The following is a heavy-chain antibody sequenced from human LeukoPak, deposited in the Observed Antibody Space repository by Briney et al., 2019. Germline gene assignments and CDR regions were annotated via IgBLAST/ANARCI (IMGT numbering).Heavy chain of an antibody. CDR1: GGSISSSSYY. D-gene: IGHD6-13*01. CDR3: ARHILAAGSRAKNWFDP. V-gene: IGHV4-39*01. Sequence: SETLSLTCTVSGGSISSSSYYWGWIRQPPGKGLEWIGSIYYSGSTHYNPSLKSRVTISVDTSKNQFSLKLSSVTAADTAVYYCARHILAAGSRAKNWFDPWGQGTLVTVSS. CDR2: IYYSGST. J-gene: IGHJ5*02.